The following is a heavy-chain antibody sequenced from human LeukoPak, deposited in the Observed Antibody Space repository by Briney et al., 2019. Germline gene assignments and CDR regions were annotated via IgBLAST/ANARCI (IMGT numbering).Heavy chain of an antibody. Sequence: GAPVKVSCKASGYTFTGYSMHWVRQAPGQGLEWMGWINPNSGDTHYAQKFQGRVTMTRDTSISTAYMELSKLTSDDTALYCAAAPITGETHYYYYYYMDVWGKGTAVTVSS. D-gene: IGHD7-27*01. CDR1: GYTFTGYS. CDR2: INPNSGDT. CDR3: AAPITGETHYYYYYYMDV. J-gene: IGHJ6*03. V-gene: IGHV1-2*02.